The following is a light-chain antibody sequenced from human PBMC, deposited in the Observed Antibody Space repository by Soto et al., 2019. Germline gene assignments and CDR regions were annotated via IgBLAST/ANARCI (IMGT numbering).Light chain of an antibody. CDR2: GAS. CDR1: QTISGNS. J-gene: IGKJ1*01. Sequence: VFAQAPGSVSVSPGERATLSCKTSQTISGNSLAWYQQRLGQAPRLLVSGASSRATGIPDRFSGSGSGTDFTLTISSLEPEDFRVYYCQQYAGSLPWTLAPGTKVDI. V-gene: IGKV3-20*01. CDR3: QQYAGSLPWT.